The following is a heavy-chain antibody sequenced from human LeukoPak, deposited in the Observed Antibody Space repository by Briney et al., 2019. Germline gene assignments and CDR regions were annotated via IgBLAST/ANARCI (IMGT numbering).Heavy chain of an antibody. CDR1: GGSISSYY. CDR2: VYYSGST. CDR3: AGQFSSSSDFSFDF. J-gene: IGHJ4*02. V-gene: IGHV4-59*01. Sequence: ASETLSLSCTASGGSISSYYWSWIRQPPGKGLEGIGYVYYSGSTNYNPSLKSRGTISVDTSKNQFSLKLSSVTAADTAVYYSAGQFSSSSDFSFDFWGQGTLVTVSS. D-gene: IGHD6-6*01.